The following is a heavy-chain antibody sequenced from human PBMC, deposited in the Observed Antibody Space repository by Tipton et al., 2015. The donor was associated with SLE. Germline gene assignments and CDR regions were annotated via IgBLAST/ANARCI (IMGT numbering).Heavy chain of an antibody. J-gene: IGHJ2*01. CDR2: IYYIGST. V-gene: IGHV4-59*01. CDR1: GGSISSYY. D-gene: IGHD2-2*01. Sequence: TLSLTCTVSGGSISSYYWSWIRQSPGKGLEWIGYIYYIGSTNYNPSLKSRVTISVDTSKNQFSLKLSSVTAADTAVYYCARDARGYCSSTSCFYWYFDLWGRGTLVTVSS. CDR3: ARDARGYCSSTSCFYWYFDL.